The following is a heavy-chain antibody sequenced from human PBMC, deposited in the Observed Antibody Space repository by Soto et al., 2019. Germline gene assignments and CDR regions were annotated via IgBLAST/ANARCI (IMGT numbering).Heavy chain of an antibody. J-gene: IGHJ3*02. CDR3: AAAPTYGDYEDDAFDI. Sequence: QMQLVQSGPEVKKPGTSVKVSCKASGFTFTSSAMQWVRQARGQRLEWIGWIVVGSGNTNYAQKFQERVTITRDMSTSTAYMELSSLRSEDTAVYYCAAAPTYGDYEDDAFDIWGQGTMVTVSS. CDR1: GFTFTSSA. V-gene: IGHV1-58*02. CDR2: IVVGSGNT. D-gene: IGHD4-17*01.